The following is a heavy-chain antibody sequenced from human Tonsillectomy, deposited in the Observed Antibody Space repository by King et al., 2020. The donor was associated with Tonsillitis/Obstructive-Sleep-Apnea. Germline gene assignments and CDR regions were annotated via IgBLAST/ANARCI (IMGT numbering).Heavy chain of an antibody. Sequence: QAQLVESGGGVVQPGRSLRLSCAASGFTFSSYGMHWVRQAPGKGLEWVAVIWYDGSNKYYADSVKGRFTISRDNSKNTRYLQMNSQRAEDTAVYYCARDPLWFREFFYSSAFDTWGQGTMVTVSS. CDR3: ARDPLWFREFFYSSAFDT. D-gene: IGHD3-10*01. CDR2: IWYDGSNK. J-gene: IGHJ3*02. V-gene: IGHV3-33*01. CDR1: GFTFSSYG.